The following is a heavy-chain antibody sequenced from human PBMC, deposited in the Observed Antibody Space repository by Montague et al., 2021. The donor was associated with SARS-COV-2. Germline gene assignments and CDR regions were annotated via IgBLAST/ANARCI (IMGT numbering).Heavy chain of an antibody. V-gene: IGHV4-39*02. Sequence: SETLSLTFTVSGGSISSSNYYWDWIRQPPWKGLEWIGSIYDSGSTYYNPSLKSLVTIPVDTSKNHFSLKLSSVTAADTAVYYCARRGRKLLPVATTIGGFDNWGQGTMVTVYS. CDR1: GGSISSSNYY. CDR3: ARRGRKLLPVATTIGGFDN. CDR2: IYDSGST. J-gene: IGHJ3*02. D-gene: IGHD5-12*01.